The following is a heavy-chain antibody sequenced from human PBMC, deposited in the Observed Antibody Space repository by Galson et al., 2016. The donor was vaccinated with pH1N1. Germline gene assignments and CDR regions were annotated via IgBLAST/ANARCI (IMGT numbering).Heavy chain of an antibody. CDR2: IYYSGST. V-gene: IGHV4-59*01. J-gene: IGHJ4*02. CDR3: ARAPSATEDWGYYFDY. Sequence: ETLSLTCTVSGGSISSYYWSWIRQPPGKGLEWIGYIYYSGSTNYNPSLKSRVTISVDTSTNQFSLKLSSVTAADTAVYYCARAPSATEDWGYYFDYWGQGTLVTVSS. CDR1: GGSISSYY. D-gene: IGHD2-2*01.